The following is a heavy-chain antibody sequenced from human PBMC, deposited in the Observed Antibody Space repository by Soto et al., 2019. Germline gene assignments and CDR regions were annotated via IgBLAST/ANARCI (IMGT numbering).Heavy chain of an antibody. V-gene: IGHV3-48*03. D-gene: IGHD3-3*01. CDR2: ISSSGSTI. CDR3: ARVITYYDFWSGYYDY. Sequence: GESLKISCAASGFTFSSYEMNWVRQAPGKGLEWVSYISSSGSTIYYADSVKGRFTISRDNAKNSLYLQMNSLRAEDTAVYYCARVITYYDFWSGYYDYWGQGTLVTVSS. J-gene: IGHJ4*02. CDR1: GFTFSSYE.